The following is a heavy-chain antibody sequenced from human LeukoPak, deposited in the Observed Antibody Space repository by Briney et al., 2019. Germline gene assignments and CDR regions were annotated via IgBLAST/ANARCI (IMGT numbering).Heavy chain of an antibody. V-gene: IGHV3-48*02. CDR2: ISGSTRTI. Sequence: GGSLRLSCAASRFTFSRYGMNWVRQAPGKGLEWVSYISGSTRTIYDADSVKGRFTISRDNAKNSLYLQMNSLRDEDTAVYYCARDPLRWLQNNYYYYYMDVWGKGTTVTVSS. CDR1: RFTFSRYG. CDR3: ARDPLRWLQNNYYYYYMDV. D-gene: IGHD5-24*01. J-gene: IGHJ6*03.